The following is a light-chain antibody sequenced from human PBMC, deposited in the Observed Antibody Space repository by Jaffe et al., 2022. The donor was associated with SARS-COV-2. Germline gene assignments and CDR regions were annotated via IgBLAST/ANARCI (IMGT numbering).Light chain of an antibody. CDR1: NIGSKN. CDR3: QARESGSDQVGHV. Sequence: SYMLTQPPSVSVAPGRTARITCGGNNIGSKNVHWYQQKPGQAPVLVIYYNSGRPSGIPERFSGSNFGNTATLTISRVEAGDEADYYCQARESGSDQVGHVFGTGTKVTVL. J-gene: IGLJ1*01. V-gene: IGLV3-21*01. CDR2: YNS.